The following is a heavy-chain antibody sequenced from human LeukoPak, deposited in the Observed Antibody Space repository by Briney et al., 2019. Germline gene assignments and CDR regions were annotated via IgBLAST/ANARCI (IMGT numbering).Heavy chain of an antibody. CDR2: IRYDGSNK. J-gene: IGHJ4*02. CDR3: ARGVGNFRYYFDY. CDR1: GFTFSDYY. V-gene: IGHV3-30*02. Sequence: GGSLRLSCAGSGFTFSDYYMSWIRQAPGKGLEWVAFIRYDGSNKYYADSVKGRFTISRDNSKNTLYLQMNSLRAEDTAVYYCARGVGNFRYYFDYWGQGTLVTVSS. D-gene: IGHD2/OR15-2a*01.